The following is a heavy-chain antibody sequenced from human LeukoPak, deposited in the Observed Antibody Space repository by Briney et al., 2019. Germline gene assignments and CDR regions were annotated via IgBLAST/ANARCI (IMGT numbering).Heavy chain of an antibody. Sequence: ASVKVSCKVSGYTLTELSMHWVRQAPGKGLEWMGGFDPEDGETIYAQKFQGRVTMTEDTSTDTAYMELSSLRSEDTAVYYCARGPSQYDSSGYGPFKHWGQGTLVTVSS. CDR2: FDPEDGET. V-gene: IGHV1-24*01. CDR3: ARGPSQYDSSGYGPFKH. CDR1: GYTLTELS. D-gene: IGHD3-22*01. J-gene: IGHJ1*01.